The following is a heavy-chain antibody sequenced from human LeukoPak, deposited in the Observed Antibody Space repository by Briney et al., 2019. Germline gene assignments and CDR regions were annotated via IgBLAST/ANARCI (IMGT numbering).Heavy chain of an antibody. Sequence: GSLRLSCAASGFTFSSYGMSWVRQAPGKGLEWVSAISGSGGSTYYADSVKGRFTISRDNSKNTLYLQMNSLRAEDTAVYYCAKVPDTAMVRGYFDYWGQGTLVTVSS. CDR1: GFTFSSYG. D-gene: IGHD5-18*01. J-gene: IGHJ4*02. CDR2: ISGSGGST. V-gene: IGHV3-23*01. CDR3: AKVPDTAMVRGYFDY.